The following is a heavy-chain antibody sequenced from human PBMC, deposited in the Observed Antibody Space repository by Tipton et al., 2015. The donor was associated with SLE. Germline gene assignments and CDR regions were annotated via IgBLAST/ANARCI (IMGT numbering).Heavy chain of an antibody. CDR3: AREVRYYDFWSGTADDWYFDL. CDR1: GYSISSGYY. J-gene: IGHJ2*01. CDR2: IYHSGNT. V-gene: IGHV4-38-2*02. D-gene: IGHD3-3*01. Sequence: TLSLTCTVSGYSISSGYYWGWIRQPPGKGLEWIGNIYHSGNTYYNPSLKSRVTISVDTSKNQFSLKLSSVTAADTAVYYCAREVRYYDFWSGTADDWYFDLWGRGTLVTVSS.